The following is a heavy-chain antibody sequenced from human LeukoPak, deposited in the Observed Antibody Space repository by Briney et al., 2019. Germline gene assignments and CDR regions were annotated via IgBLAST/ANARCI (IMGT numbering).Heavy chain of an antibody. V-gene: IGHV3-48*01. Sequence: GGSLRLSCAASGFTFSSYSMNWVRQAPGKGLEWVSYISSSSSTIYYADSVKGRFTISRDNAKNSLYLQMNSLRAEDTAVYHCARSITMVRAIIGYWGQGTLVTVSS. D-gene: IGHD3-10*01. CDR1: GFTFSSYS. J-gene: IGHJ4*02. CDR2: ISSSSSTI. CDR3: ARSITMVRAIIGY.